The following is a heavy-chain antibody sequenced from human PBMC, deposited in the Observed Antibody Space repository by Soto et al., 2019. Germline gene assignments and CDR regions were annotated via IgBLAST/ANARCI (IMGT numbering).Heavy chain of an antibody. Sequence: QVQLQESGPGLVKPSETLSLTCTVSGVSISRGGSYWTWIRQHPGKGLEWIGSIHYDGATFFNPSRESRLSIAADTSKNQFYLPLTSVTAADTAVYFCAGAVVGAQSPTDYWGQGTLVTVSS. J-gene: IGHJ4*02. CDR2: IHYDGAT. CDR3: AGAVVGAQSPTDY. V-gene: IGHV4-31*03. D-gene: IGHD1-26*01. CDR1: GVSISRGGSY.